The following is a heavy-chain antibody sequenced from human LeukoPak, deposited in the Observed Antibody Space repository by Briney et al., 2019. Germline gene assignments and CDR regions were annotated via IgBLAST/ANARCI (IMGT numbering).Heavy chain of an antibody. J-gene: IGHJ5*02. CDR3: ARILAAPYWFDP. D-gene: IGHD2-15*01. Sequence: TLSLTGTVSGGSISSGSYYWSWIRQPAGKGLEWIGRIYTSGSTNYNPSLKSRVTISVDTSKNQFSLKLSSVTAADTAVYYCARILAAPYWFDPWGQGTLVTVSS. V-gene: IGHV4-61*02. CDR1: GGSISSGSYY. CDR2: IYTSGST.